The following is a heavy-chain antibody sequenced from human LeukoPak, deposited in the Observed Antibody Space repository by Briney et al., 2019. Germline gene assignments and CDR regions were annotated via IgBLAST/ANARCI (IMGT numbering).Heavy chain of an antibody. V-gene: IGHV4-31*03. D-gene: IGHD4-17*01. CDR3: ARDYGNNWFDP. CDR1: GGSISSGDYY. Sequence: SETLSLTCTVSGGSISSGDYYWSWIRHHAGKGMEWIGYIYYSGDTYYNPSLRSRISISLDTSKNHFSLKLSSVSAADTAMYYCARDYGNNWFDPWGQGTLVTVSA. CDR2: IYYSGDT. J-gene: IGHJ5*02.